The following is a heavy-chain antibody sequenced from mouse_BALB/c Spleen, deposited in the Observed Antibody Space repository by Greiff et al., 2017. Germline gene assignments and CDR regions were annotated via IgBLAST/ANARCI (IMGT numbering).Heavy chain of an antibody. CDR1: GFTFSSYA. V-gene: IGHV5-9-4*01. CDR2: ISSGGSYT. Sequence: EVKLMESGGGLVKPGGSLKLSCAASGFTFSSYAMSWVRQSPEKRLEWVAEISSGGSYTYYPDTVTGRFTISRDNAKNTLYLEMSSLRSEDTAMYYCARVSYYYGSRYFDYWGQGTTLTVSS. D-gene: IGHD1-1*01. J-gene: IGHJ2*01. CDR3: ARVSYYYGSRYFDY.